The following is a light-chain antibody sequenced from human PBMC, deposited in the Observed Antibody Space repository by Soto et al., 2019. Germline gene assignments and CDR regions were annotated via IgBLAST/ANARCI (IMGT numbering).Light chain of an antibody. CDR1: SSDVGSYNL. CDR2: AVS. CDR3: RSYAGRRSTLLV. V-gene: IGLV2-23*02. J-gene: IGLJ1*01. Sequence: QSVLTQPASVSGSPGQSITISCTGTSSDVGSYNLVSWYQQHPGKAPKLMIYAVSQRPSGGSNRCSGSKSGNTPALRPCVLQAEHVAELNCRSYAGRRSTLLVFGTRAKVTV.